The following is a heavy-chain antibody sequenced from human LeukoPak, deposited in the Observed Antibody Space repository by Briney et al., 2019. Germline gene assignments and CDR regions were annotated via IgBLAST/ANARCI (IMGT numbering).Heavy chain of an antibody. J-gene: IGHJ4*02. CDR1: GFTFSSYS. Sequence: GGSLRLSCAASGFTFSSYSMNWVRQAPGKGLEWVSYISSSSSTIYYADSVKGRFTISRDNAKNSLYLQTNSLRAEDTAVYYCAQGRLHFDYWGQGTLVTVSS. CDR2: ISSSSSTI. CDR3: AQGRLHFDY. V-gene: IGHV3-48*01. D-gene: IGHD2-15*01.